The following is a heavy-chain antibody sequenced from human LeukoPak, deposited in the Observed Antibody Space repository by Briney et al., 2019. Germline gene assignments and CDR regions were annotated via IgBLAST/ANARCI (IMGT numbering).Heavy chain of an antibody. Sequence: SETLSLTCTVSGGSISSYYWSWIRQPPGKGLEWIGYIYYSGSTNYNPSLKSRVTISVDTSKNQFSLKLSSVTAADTAVYYCAAYTYCGGDCYSSWFDPWGQGTLVTVCS. CDR2: IYYSGST. V-gene: IGHV4-59*01. J-gene: IGHJ5*02. CDR1: GGSISSYY. CDR3: AAYTYCGGDCYSSWFDP. D-gene: IGHD2-21*02.